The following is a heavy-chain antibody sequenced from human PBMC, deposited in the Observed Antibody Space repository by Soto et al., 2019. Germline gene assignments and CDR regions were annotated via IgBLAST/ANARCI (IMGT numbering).Heavy chain of an antibody. D-gene: IGHD6-13*01. CDR2: INPNSGGT. Sequence: GASVKVSCKASGYTFTGYYMHWVRQAPGQGLEWMGWINPNSGGTNYAQKFQGWVTMTRDTSISTAYMELSRLRSDDTAVYYCARGASSSWLVGRMAFDYLVYWGQGTLVTVSS. CDR3: ARGASSSWLVGRMAFDYLVY. V-gene: IGHV1-2*04. J-gene: IGHJ4*02. CDR1: GYTFTGYY.